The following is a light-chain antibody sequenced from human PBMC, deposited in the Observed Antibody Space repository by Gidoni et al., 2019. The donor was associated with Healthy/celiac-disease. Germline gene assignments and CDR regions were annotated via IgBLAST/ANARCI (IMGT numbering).Light chain of an antibody. Sequence: IQTVQSPSSLSASVGDRVTITCRASQSISSYLNWYQQKPGKAPKLLIYAASSLQSGVPSRFSGSGSGTDFTLTISSLQPEDFATYYCQQCYSTPLTFGGGTKVEIK. J-gene: IGKJ4*01. CDR2: AAS. V-gene: IGKV1-39*01. CDR1: QSISSY. CDR3: QQCYSTPLT.